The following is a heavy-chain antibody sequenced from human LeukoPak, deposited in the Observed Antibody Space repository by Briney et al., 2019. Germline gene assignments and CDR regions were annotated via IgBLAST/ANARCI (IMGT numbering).Heavy chain of an antibody. J-gene: IGHJ3*02. V-gene: IGHV3-23*01. CDR2: ITGSGRGT. CDR1: GLTFSNYA. D-gene: IGHD4-17*01. Sequence: AGGSLRLSCTASGLTFSNYATTWVRQAPGKGLEWVSSITGSGRGTYYSDSVKGRFSVSRDNSQNTVFLHMNSLRADDTALYYCSKDPNGDYVGAFDMWGQGTMVTVSS. CDR3: SKDPNGDYVGAFDM.